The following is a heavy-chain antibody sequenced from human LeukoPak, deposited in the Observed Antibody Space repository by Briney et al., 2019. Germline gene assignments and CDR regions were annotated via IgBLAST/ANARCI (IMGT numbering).Heavy chain of an antibody. J-gene: IGHJ4*02. D-gene: IGHD3-10*01. CDR2: ISWNSGSI. Sequence: GGSLRLSCAASGFTFDDYAMHWVRQAPGKGLEWVSGISWNSGSIGYADSVKGRFTISRDNAKNSLYLQMNSLRAEDTAVYYCARDHSNYGSGSYYYDYWGQGTLVTVSS. CDR3: ARDHSNYGSGSYYYDY. V-gene: IGHV3-9*01. CDR1: GFTFDDYA.